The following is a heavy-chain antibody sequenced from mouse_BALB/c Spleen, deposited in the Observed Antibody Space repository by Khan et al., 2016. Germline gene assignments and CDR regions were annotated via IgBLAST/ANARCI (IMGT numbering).Heavy chain of an antibody. J-gene: IGHJ1*01. Sequence: EVQLQESGPGLVKPSQSLSLTCSVTGYSITSGYYWNWIRQFPGNKLEWMGYISYDGSNNYNPSLKNRISITRDTSKNQFFLKLNSVTTEDTATYYGAYGNYWYVDVWGAGTTVTVSS. CDR1: GYSITSGYY. D-gene: IGHD2-1*01. CDR3: AYGNYWYVDV. V-gene: IGHV3-6*02. CDR2: ISYDGSN.